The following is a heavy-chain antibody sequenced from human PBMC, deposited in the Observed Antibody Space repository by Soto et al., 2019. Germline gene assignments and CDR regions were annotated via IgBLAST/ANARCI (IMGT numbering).Heavy chain of an antibody. CDR3: ASERTVVRLPNWFDP. CDR1: GGSISSGDYY. V-gene: IGHV4-30-4*01. J-gene: IGHJ5*02. CDR2: IYYSGST. Sequence: QVQLQESGPGLVKPSQTLSLTCTVSGGSISSGDYYWSWIRQPPGKGLEWIGYIYYSGSTYYNPSLESRVTISVDTSRNQFSLKLSSVTAADTAVYYCASERTVVRLPNWFDPWGQGTLVTVSS. D-gene: IGHD2-15*01.